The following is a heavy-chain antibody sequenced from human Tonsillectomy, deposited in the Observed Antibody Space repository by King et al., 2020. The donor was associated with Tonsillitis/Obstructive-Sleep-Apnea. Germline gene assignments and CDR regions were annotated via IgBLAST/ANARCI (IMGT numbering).Heavy chain of an antibody. D-gene: IGHD4-17*01. V-gene: IGHV3-30-3*01. Sequence: VQLVESGGGVVQPGRSLRLSCAASGFTFSTYGMHWARQAPGKGLEWVSQISKDGNNKYYADSVKGRFTISRDNSKNTLYLEMNSLRDDDTGLYYCARDSWAQHASDGAIDYWGQGTLVTVSS. CDR2: ISKDGNNK. CDR3: ARDSWAQHASDGAIDY. J-gene: IGHJ4*02. CDR1: GFTFSTYG.